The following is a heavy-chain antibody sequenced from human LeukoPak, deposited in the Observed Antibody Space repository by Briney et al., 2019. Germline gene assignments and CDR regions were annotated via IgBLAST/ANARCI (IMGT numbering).Heavy chain of an antibody. D-gene: IGHD6-6*01. Sequence: GGSLRLSCAASGFTFSRYGMHWVRQAPGKGLEWVAVMWNDGSNKYYADPVKGRFIISRDNTKTTLYLQMNSLRAEDTAVYYCARDREYSSPFCDYWGQESLVTVSS. CDR2: MWNDGSNK. CDR1: GFTFSRYG. V-gene: IGHV3-33*08. CDR3: ARDREYSSPFCDY. J-gene: IGHJ4*02.